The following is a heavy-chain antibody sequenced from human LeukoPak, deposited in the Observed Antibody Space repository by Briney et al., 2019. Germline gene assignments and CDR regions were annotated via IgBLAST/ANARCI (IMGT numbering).Heavy chain of an antibody. J-gene: IGHJ4*02. V-gene: IGHV3-23*01. D-gene: IGHD5-24*01. CDR2: ISASGGST. Sequence: GGSLRLSCAASGFTFRSHDMSWVRQAPGKGLEWVSGISASGGSTFYADSVKGRFTISRDNSKNTLYLQMNSLRAEDTAVYYCAKGLEMATIVQFDYWGQGTLVTVSS. CDR3: AKGLEMATIVQFDY. CDR1: GFTFRSHD.